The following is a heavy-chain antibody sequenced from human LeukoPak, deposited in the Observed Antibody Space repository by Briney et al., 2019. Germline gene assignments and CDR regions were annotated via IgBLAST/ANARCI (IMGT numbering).Heavy chain of an antibody. CDR1: GGSISSGGYS. D-gene: IGHD6-19*01. J-gene: IGHJ4*02. CDR3: ARAGSPGYYFDH. V-gene: IGHV4-30-2*01. CDR2: IYHSGST. Sequence: SETLSLTCAVSGGSISSGGYSWSWIRQPPGKGLEWLGYIYHSGSTYYNPSLKSRVTISVDTSKNQFSLKVSSVTAADTAVYYCARAGSPGYYFDHWGQGPLVTVSS.